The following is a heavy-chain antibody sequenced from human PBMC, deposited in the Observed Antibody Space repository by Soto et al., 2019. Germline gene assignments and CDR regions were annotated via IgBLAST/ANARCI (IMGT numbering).Heavy chain of an antibody. CDR3: ARQQWLVLNAFDI. CDR2: IYYSGST. D-gene: IGHD6-19*01. V-gene: IGHV4-59*01. J-gene: IGHJ3*02. CDR1: GGSISSYY. Sequence: PSETLSLTCPVSGGSISSYYLSWIRQPPGKGLEWIGYIYYSGSTNYNPSLKSRVTISVDTSKNQFSLKLSSVTAADTAVYYCARQQWLVLNAFDIWGQGTMVTVS.